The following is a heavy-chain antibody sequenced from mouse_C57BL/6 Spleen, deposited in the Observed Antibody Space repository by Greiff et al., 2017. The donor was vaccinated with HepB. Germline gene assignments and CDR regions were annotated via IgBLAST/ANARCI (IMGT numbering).Heavy chain of an antibody. CDR3: ARDDSNYIFDY. CDR2: ISDGGSYT. J-gene: IGHJ2*01. CDR1: GFTFSSYA. D-gene: IGHD2-5*01. V-gene: IGHV5-4*01. Sequence: EVQVVESGGGLVKPGGSLKLSCAASGFTFSSYAMSWVRQTPEKRLEWVATISDGGSYTYYPDNVKGRFTISRDNAKNNLYLQMSHLKSEDTAMYYCARDDSNYIFDYWGQGTTLTVSS.